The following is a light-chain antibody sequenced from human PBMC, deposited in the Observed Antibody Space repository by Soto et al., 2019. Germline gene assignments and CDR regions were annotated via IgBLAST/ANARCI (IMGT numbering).Light chain of an antibody. V-gene: IGKV2-28*01. CDR2: LGS. J-gene: IGKJ3*01. CDR1: QSLLHSNGYNY. CDR3: MHFT. Sequence: DMVMTQSPLSLPVTPGEPASISCRSSQSLLHSNGYNYLDWYLQKPGQSPQLLIYLGSNRASGVPDRFSGSGSGTDFTLKISRVEAEDVGVYYCMHFTFGPGTKVDIK.